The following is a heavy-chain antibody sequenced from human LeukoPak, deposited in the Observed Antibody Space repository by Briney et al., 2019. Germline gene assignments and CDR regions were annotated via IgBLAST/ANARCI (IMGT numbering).Heavy chain of an antibody. CDR3: ARDSYSYGYFDL. D-gene: IGHD5-18*01. J-gene: IGHJ2*01. CDR2: INHSGST. CDR1: GGSFNGYY. V-gene: IGHV4-34*01. Sequence: SETLSLTCAVYGGSFNGYYWSWIRQPPGKGLEWIGEINHSGSTNYNPSLKSRVTISVDTSKNQFSLKLSSVTAADTAVYYCARDSYSYGYFDLWGRGTLVTVSS.